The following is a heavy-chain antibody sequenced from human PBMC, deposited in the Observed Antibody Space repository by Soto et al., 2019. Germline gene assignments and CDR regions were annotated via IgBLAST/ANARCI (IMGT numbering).Heavy chain of an antibody. J-gene: IGHJ6*02. CDR2: IYYSGST. Sequence: ASETLSLTCTVSGGSISSSSYYWGWIRQPPGKGLEWIGSIYYSGSTYYNPSLKSRVTISVDTSKNQFSLKLSSVTAADTAVYYCATDDPPQAGVLNYYGMDVWGQGTTVTVSS. CDR3: ATDDPPQAGVLNYYGMDV. V-gene: IGHV4-39*01. D-gene: IGHD1-1*01. CDR1: GGSISSSSYY.